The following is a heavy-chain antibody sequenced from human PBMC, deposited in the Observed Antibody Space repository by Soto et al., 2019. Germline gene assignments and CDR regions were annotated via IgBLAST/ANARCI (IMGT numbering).Heavy chain of an antibody. Sequence: QVQLQESGPGLVKPSETLSLTCTVSGGSISSYYWSWIRQPPGKGLEWIGYIFYSGSTNYSPALKRPVSISVDTSKNQSSLKLSSVTAADTAVYYCARAGPEMDYWGQGTLVPVSS. V-gene: IGHV4-59*01. CDR1: GGSISSYY. CDR3: ARAGPEMDY. D-gene: IGHD3-10*01. J-gene: IGHJ4*02. CDR2: IFYSGST.